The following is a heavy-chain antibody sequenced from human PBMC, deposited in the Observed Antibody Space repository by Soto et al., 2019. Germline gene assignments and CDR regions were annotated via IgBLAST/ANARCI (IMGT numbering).Heavy chain of an antibody. Sequence: EVQLVESGGGLVQPGRSLRLSCAASGFTFDDYAMHWVRQAPGKGLDRVSGISWNSGSIGYADSVKGRFTISRDNSKNSLYLQMNSLRAEDTALYYCAKDIAAAGPFYYYYGMDVWGRGTTVTVSS. CDR3: AKDIAAAGPFYYYYGMDV. D-gene: IGHD6-13*01. CDR2: ISWNSGSI. J-gene: IGHJ6*02. V-gene: IGHV3-9*01. CDR1: GFTFDDYA.